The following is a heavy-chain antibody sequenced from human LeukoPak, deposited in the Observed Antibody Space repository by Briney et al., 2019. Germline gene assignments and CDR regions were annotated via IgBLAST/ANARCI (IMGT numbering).Heavy chain of an antibody. CDR3: ASGNPGYADAFDI. Sequence: SETLSLTCNVSGGSISSYYWSWIRQPPGKGLEWIGYIYYSGSTNYNPSFKSRVTISVDTSKNQFSLKLSSVTAADTAVYYCASGNPGYADAFDIWGQGTMVTVSS. D-gene: IGHD1-1*01. CDR1: GGSISSYY. V-gene: IGHV4-59*08. CDR2: IYYSGST. J-gene: IGHJ3*02.